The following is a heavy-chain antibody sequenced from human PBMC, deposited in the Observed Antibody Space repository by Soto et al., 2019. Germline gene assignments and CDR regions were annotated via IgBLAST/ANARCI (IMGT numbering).Heavy chain of an antibody. V-gene: IGHV1-18*04. CDR3: AREDQGLAESPGEVFER. CDR1: GYTFSSYG. J-gene: IGHJ3*01. D-gene: IGHD6-19*01. Sequence: PSVKVSCTSSGYTFSSYGISWVRQAPGQGLEWMGWISGYNGNTNYAQKFQGRVTMTTDTSTSTAYMELRSLRSDDTAVYYGAREDQGLAESPGEVFERWGLGTMVTVS. CDR2: ISGYNGNT.